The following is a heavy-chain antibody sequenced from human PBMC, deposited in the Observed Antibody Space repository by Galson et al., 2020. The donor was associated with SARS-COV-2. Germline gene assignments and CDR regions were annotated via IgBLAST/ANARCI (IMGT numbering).Heavy chain of an antibody. J-gene: IGHJ3*02. V-gene: IGHV3-30*01. CDR1: GFTFSSYA. Sequence: GGSLRLSCAASGFTFSSYAMHWVRQAPGKGLEWVAVISYDGSNKYYADSVKGRFTISRDNSKNTLYLQMNSLRAEDTAVYYCASLRSIVGATQPRLDAFDIWGQGTMVTVSS. CDR2: ISYDGSNK. CDR3: ASLRSIVGATQPRLDAFDI. D-gene: IGHD1-26*01.